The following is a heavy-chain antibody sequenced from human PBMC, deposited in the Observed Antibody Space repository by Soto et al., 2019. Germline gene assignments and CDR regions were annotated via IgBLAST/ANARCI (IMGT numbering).Heavy chain of an antibody. V-gene: IGHV3-9*01. CDR1: GFTFDDYA. Sequence: GGSLRLSCAASGFTFDDYAMHWVRQAPGKGLEWVSGISWNSGSIGYADSVMGRFTISRDNAKNSLYLQMNSLRAEDTALYYCAKDIHIVVVPAGKMGGNAFDIWGQGTMVTVSS. CDR2: ISWNSGSI. J-gene: IGHJ3*02. D-gene: IGHD2-2*01. CDR3: AKDIHIVVVPAGKMGGNAFDI.